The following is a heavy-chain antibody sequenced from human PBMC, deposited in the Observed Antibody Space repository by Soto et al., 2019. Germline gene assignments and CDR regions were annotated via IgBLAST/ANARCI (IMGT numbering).Heavy chain of an antibody. Sequence: GGSLRLSCAASGFTFSSYGMHWVRQAPGKGLEWVAVISYDGSNKYYADSVKGRFTISRDNSKNTLYLQMNSLRAEDTAVYYCAXDHCSGGSCYEPRTFDYWGQGTLVTVSS. D-gene: IGHD2-15*01. V-gene: IGHV3-30*18. CDR2: ISYDGSNK. CDR1: GFTFSSYG. CDR3: AXDHCSGGSCYEPRTFDY. J-gene: IGHJ4*02.